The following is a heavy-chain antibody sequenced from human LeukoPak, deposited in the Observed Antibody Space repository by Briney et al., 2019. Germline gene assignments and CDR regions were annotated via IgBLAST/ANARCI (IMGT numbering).Heavy chain of an antibody. J-gene: IGHJ4*02. CDR3: ARVVPMYSSDWYDDY. D-gene: IGHD6-19*01. V-gene: IGHV4-39*01. CDR2: IYYSGST. Sequence: SETLSLTCTVSGGSISSSRYYWGAIRQPPGKGPEWIGTIYYSGSTSYNPSLKSRVTISVDTSKNQFSLKLSSVTAADTAVYYCARVVPMYSSDWYDDYWGQGTLVTVSS. CDR1: GGSISSSRYY.